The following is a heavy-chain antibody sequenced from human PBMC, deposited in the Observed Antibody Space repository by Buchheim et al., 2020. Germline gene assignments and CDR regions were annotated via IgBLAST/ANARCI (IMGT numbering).Heavy chain of an antibody. CDR2: ISYDGSNK. CDR1: GFTFSSYG. D-gene: IGHD2-21*01. Sequence: QVQLVESGGGVVQPGRSLRLSCAASGFTFSSYGMHWVRQAPGKGLEWVAVISYDGSNKYYADSVKGRFTISRDNSKNTLYLQMNSLRAEDTAVYYCAKDHIVDYGYNYYYGMDVWGQGTT. V-gene: IGHV3-30*18. J-gene: IGHJ6*02. CDR3: AKDHIVDYGYNYYYGMDV.